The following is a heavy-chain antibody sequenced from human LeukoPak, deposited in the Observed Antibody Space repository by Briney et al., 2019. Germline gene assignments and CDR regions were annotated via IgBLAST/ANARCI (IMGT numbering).Heavy chain of an antibody. D-gene: IGHD3-3*01. J-gene: IGHJ4*02. CDR1: GFTFTYW. Sequence: GGSLRLSCAASGFTFTYWMSWVRQAPGKGREGVANIKQDGSEKYYVGSVKGRFTISRDNAKKSLYLQMNSLRAEDTAVYYCASGFLDDFWSGHFWGQGTLVTVSS. CDR3: ASGFLDDFWSGHF. V-gene: IGHV3-7*01. CDR2: IKQDGSEK.